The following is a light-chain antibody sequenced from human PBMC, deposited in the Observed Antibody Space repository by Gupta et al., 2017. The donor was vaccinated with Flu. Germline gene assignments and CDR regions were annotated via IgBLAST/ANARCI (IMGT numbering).Light chain of an antibody. CDR1: QSLNNN. CDR2: GAS. Sequence: ERATLSCRASQSLNNNLAWYQQKPGQAPRLLIYGASARATDVPARFSGSGSGTEFTLTISRLQSEDFAIYYCQQYADWPPLTFGGGTKVE. V-gene: IGKV3-15*01. J-gene: IGKJ4*01. CDR3: QQYADWPPLT.